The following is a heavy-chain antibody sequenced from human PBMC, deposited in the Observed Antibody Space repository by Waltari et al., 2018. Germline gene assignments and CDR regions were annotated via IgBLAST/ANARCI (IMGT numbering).Heavy chain of an antibody. CDR1: GFSLSTSGVG. D-gene: IGHD3-22*01. V-gene: IGHV2-5*01. J-gene: IGHJ4*02. Sequence: QITLKESGPTLVKPTQTLTLTCTFSGFSLSTSGVGVGWIRQPPGKALEWLALIYWNDDKRYSPSLKSRLTSTKDTSKNQVVLTMTNMDPVDTATYYCARDVYYYDSSGYYPFDYWGQGTLVTVSS. CDR3: ARDVYYYDSSGYYPFDY. CDR2: IYWNDDK.